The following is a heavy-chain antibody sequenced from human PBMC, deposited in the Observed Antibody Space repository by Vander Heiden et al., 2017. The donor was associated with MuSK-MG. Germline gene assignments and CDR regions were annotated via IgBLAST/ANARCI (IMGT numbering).Heavy chain of an antibody. CDR3: ARAYYYGSGSPNWFDP. CDR2: ISGSGGST. Sequence: EVQLLESGGGLVQPGGSLRLSCAASGFTFSSYAMSWVRQAPGKGLEWVSAISGSGGSTYYADSVKGRFTISRDNSKNTLYLQMNSLRAEDTAVYYCARAYYYGSGSPNWFDPWGQGTLVTVSS. V-gene: IGHV3-23*01. D-gene: IGHD3-10*01. CDR1: GFTFSSYA. J-gene: IGHJ5*02.